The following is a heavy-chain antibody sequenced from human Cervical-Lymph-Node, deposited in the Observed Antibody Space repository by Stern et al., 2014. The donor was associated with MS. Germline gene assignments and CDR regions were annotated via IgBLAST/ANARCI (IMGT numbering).Heavy chain of an antibody. D-gene: IGHD6-6*01. CDR3: ARHEIAAPFDP. CDR1: GGSITSSSYY. J-gene: IGHJ5*02. Sequence: VQLLESGPGLVKPSETLSLTCTVSGGSITSSSYYWGWIRQPPGKGLKWIGSIYYSGSTYYNPSLKSRVTISVDTSQNQFSLKLNSVTAADTAVYYCARHEIAAPFDPWGQGTLVTVSS. CDR2: IYYSGST. V-gene: IGHV4-39*01.